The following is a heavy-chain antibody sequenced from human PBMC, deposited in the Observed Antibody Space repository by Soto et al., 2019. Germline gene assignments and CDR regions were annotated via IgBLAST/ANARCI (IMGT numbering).Heavy chain of an antibody. CDR2: INPNSGGT. D-gene: IGHD3-10*01. J-gene: IGHJ4*02. V-gene: IGHV1-2*02. CDR1: GYTFTGYY. CDR3: AREPYSYGLGSYGY. Sequence: ASVKISCKASGYTFTGYYMHWVRQAPGQGLEWMGWINPNSGGTNYAQRFQGRVTMTRDTSISTAYMELSRLRSDDTAVYYCAREPYSYGLGSYGYRGERTLVTAS.